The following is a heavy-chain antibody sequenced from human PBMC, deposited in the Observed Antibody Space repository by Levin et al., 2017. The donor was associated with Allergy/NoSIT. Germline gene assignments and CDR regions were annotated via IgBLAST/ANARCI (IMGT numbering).Heavy chain of an antibody. V-gene: IGHV4-34*01. J-gene: IGHJ4*02. D-gene: IGHD6-13*01. Sequence: SQTLSLTCAVYGGSFSGYYWSWIRQPPGKGLEWIGEINHSGSTNYNPSLKSRVTISVDTSKNQFSLKLSSVTAADTAVYYCASINSPGIAAAGTSGWGQGTLVTVSS. CDR1: GGSFSGYY. CDR3: ASINSPGIAAAGTSG. CDR2: INHSGST.